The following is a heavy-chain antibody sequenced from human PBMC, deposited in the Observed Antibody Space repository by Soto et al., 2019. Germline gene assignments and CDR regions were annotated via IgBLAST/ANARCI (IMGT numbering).Heavy chain of an antibody. J-gene: IGHJ4*02. CDR2: ISSSSSYI. CDR3: ASSTREGAGDY. CDR1: GFTFSSYS. Sequence: EVQLVESGGGLVKPGGSLRLSCAASGFTFSSYSMNWVRQAPGKGLEWVSSISSSSSYIYYAASVKGRFTISRDNAKNSLYLQMNSLRAEDTAVYYCASSTREGAGDYWGQGTLVTVSS. V-gene: IGHV3-21*01. D-gene: IGHD6-13*01.